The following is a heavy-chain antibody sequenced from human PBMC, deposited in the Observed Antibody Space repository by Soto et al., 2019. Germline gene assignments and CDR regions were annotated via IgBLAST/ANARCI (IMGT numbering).Heavy chain of an antibody. Sequence: EVQLVESGGGLVKPGGSLRLSCAASGFTFSSYSMNWVRQAPGKGLEWVSSISSSSSYIYYADSVKGRFTISRDNAKNSLYLQMNSLGAEDTAVYYCARDAPKYCSGGSCYPPPGLFDYWGQGTLVTVSS. CDR3: ARDAPKYCSGGSCYPPPGLFDY. CDR1: GFTFSSYS. CDR2: ISSSSSYI. D-gene: IGHD2-15*01. J-gene: IGHJ4*02. V-gene: IGHV3-21*01.